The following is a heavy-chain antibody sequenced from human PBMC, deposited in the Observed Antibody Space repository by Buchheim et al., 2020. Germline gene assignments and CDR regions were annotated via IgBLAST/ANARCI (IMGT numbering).Heavy chain of an antibody. CDR3: ARYDSLPRYFQH. CDR2: ICYSGST. Sequence: QVQLQESGPGLVKPSETLSLTCTVSGGSISSYCWSWIRQPPGKGLEWIGFICYSGSTNYNPSLKSRVTISVDTSKNQFSLKLNSVSAADTAVYFCARYDSLPRYFQHWGQGTL. V-gene: IGHV4-59*01. D-gene: IGHD2-15*01. J-gene: IGHJ1*01. CDR1: GGSISSYC.